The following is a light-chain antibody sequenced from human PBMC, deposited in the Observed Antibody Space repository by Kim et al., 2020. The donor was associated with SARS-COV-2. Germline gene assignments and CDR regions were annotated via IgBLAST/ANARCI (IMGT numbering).Light chain of an antibody. Sequence: LPPGERATLPCRHGQSVSSSYFACYQQNPGQAPRLLIYGASSRATGIPDRFSGSGSGTDFTLTISRLEPEDFAVYYCQQYGSSQYTFGQGTKLEI. CDR3: QQYGSSQYT. CDR1: QSVSSSY. CDR2: GAS. J-gene: IGKJ2*01. V-gene: IGKV3-20*01.